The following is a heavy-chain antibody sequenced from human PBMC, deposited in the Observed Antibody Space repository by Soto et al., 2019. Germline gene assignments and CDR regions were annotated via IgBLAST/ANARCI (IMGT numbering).Heavy chain of an antibody. CDR3: AFTRDIVVVPAARRGGYYYYMDV. CDR2: ISAYNGNT. J-gene: IGHJ6*03. Sequence: SVKVSCKASGYTFTSYGISWVRQAPGQGLEWMGWISAYNGNTNYAQKLQGRVTMTTDTSTSTAYMELRSLRSDDTAVYYCAFTRDIVVVPAARRGGYYYYMDVWGKGTTVTVPS. CDR1: GYTFTSYG. D-gene: IGHD2-2*01. V-gene: IGHV1-18*01.